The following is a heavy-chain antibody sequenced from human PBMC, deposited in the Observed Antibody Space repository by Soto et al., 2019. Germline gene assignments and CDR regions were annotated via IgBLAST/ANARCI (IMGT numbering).Heavy chain of an antibody. CDR1: GFIFSSYT. Sequence: EVQLVESGGGLVQPGGSLRLSCAASGFIFSSYTMIWVRQAPGKGLEWGSYISSSSLTIYYADSVRGRLTISRDNAKNSLYLQMNSRRNDDTALYYCARYYGDYGSDSWGQGTLVTVSS. D-gene: IGHD4-17*01. CDR3: ARYYGDYGSDS. J-gene: IGHJ4*02. CDR2: ISSSSLTI. V-gene: IGHV3-48*02.